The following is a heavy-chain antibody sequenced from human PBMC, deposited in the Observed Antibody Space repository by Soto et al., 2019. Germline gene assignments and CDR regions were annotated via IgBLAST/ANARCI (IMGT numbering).Heavy chain of an antibody. V-gene: IGHV4-30-4*01. CDR2: IYYSGST. CDR3: ARAPGPGYCSSTSCPQAHYYYGMDV. CDR1: GGSISSGDYY. Sequence: NPSETLSLTCTVSGGSISSGDYYWSWIRQPPGKGLEWIGYIYYSGSTYYNPSLKSRVTISVDTSKNQFSLKLSSVTAADTAVYYCARAPGPGYCSSTSCPQAHYYYGMDVWGQGTTVTVSS. J-gene: IGHJ6*02. D-gene: IGHD2-2*01.